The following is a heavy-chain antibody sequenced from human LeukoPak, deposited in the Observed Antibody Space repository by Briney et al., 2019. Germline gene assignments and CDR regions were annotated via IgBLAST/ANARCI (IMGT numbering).Heavy chain of an antibody. V-gene: IGHV3-7*04. D-gene: IGHD5-24*01. CDR1: GFTFSSYW. CDR3: ARGYTRAFDY. CDR2: TKQDRREK. Sequence: PGGSLRLSCAASGFTFSSYWMSWVRQAPGKGLEWVANTKQDRREKNTVDSVKGRFTISRENAKNSLYLHMNSLRDEDTAVYYCARGYTRAFDYWGKGTLVTVSS. J-gene: IGHJ4*02.